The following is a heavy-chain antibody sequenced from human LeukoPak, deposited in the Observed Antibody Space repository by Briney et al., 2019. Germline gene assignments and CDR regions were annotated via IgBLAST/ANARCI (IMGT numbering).Heavy chain of an antibody. CDR1: GFTFRSYA. Sequence: GGSLRLSCAASGFTFRSYAMSWVRQAPGKGLEWVSSISSSSNYIYYADSVKGRFTISRDNAKNSLYLQMNSLRAEDTAVYYCARDRGAYYDSSGMTYWGQGTLVTVSS. CDR2: ISSSSNYI. V-gene: IGHV3-21*01. CDR3: ARDRGAYYDSSGMTY. J-gene: IGHJ4*02. D-gene: IGHD3-22*01.